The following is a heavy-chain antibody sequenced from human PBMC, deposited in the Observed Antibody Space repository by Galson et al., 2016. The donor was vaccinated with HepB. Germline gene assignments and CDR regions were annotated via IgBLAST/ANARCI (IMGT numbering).Heavy chain of an antibody. V-gene: IGHV3-21*01. Sequence: SLRLSCAASAFTFSRYSMSWVRQAPGKGLEWLSSISSSSDYIHYADSVKGRFTISRDNAKNSLYLHLSSLRVDDTAVYYCARAMGQYQLLPFAMNVWGQGTRVAGSS. CDR1: AFTFSRYS. CDR3: ARAMGQYQLLPFAMNV. J-gene: IGHJ6*02. D-gene: IGHD2-2*01. CDR2: ISSSSDYI.